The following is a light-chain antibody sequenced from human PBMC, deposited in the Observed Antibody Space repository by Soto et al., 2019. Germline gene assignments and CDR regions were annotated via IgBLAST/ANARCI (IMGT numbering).Light chain of an antibody. CDR3: QQYQSLPFT. Sequence: EIVLTQSPGTLSLSPGERATLSCRASQSISSSHLAWYQQKPGQAPRLLISGASSRATDIPDRFSGSGSGTDFTLTISRLEPEDFAVYYCQQYQSLPFTFGPGTKVHIE. V-gene: IGKV3-20*01. CDR1: QSISSSH. J-gene: IGKJ3*01. CDR2: GAS.